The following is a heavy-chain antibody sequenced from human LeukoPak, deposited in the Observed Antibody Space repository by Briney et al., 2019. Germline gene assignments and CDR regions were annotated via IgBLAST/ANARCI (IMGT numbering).Heavy chain of an antibody. CDR2: IRYDGSNK. D-gene: IGHD5-24*01. V-gene: IGHV3-30*02. CDR3: AKDVRDGYNYFDY. CDR1: GFRFNNYG. J-gene: IGHJ4*02. Sequence: GGSLRLSCAASGFRFNNYGMHWVRQAPGKGLEWVAFIRYDGSNKQYADSVKGRFTISRDNSKNTVYLQMNSLRIDDMAIYYCAKDVRDGYNYFDYWGQGNLVTVSS.